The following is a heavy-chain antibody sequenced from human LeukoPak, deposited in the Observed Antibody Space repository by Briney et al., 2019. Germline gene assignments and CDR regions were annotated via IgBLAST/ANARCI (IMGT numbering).Heavy chain of an antibody. D-gene: IGHD1-1*01. V-gene: IGHV3-21*01. J-gene: IGHJ4*02. CDR3: ARDPSSTGAALANTDY. CDR2: ISSSSSYK. CDR1: GFTFSSYS. Sequence: GGSLRLSCAASGFTFSSYSMNWVRQAPGKGLEWVSSISSSSSYKYYADSVKGRFTISRDNAKNSLYLQMNSLRAEDTAVYYCARDPSSTGAALANTDYWGQGTLVTVSS.